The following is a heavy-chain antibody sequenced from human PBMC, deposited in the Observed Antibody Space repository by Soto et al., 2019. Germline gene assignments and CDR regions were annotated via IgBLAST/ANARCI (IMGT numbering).Heavy chain of an antibody. CDR1: GFTFENYA. D-gene: IGHD3-3*01. Sequence: GWSLRLSCTTSGFTFENYAINWVRQAPGKGLEWVGLIRNQTYGGTPEYAASIKGRFTISRDDSNDIASLQMNRLYTEDSAVYYCTRAEGPDTAYFSDYWGQGTLVTVSS. V-gene: IGHV3-49*04. CDR3: TRAEGPDTAYFSDY. J-gene: IGHJ4*02. CDR2: IRNQTYGGTP.